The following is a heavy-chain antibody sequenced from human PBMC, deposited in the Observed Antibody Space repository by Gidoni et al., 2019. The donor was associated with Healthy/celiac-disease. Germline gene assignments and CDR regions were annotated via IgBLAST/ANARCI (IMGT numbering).Heavy chain of an antibody. CDR3: AKDIEGYDSSFDSFFDI. D-gene: IGHD3-22*01. V-gene: IGHV3-43*01. CDR1: GFTFDDYT. CDR2: ISWDGGST. J-gene: IGHJ3*02. Sequence: EVQLVESGGVVVQPGGSLRLSCAASGFTFDDYTMHWVRQAPGKGLEGVSLISWDGGSTYYADSVKGRFTISRDNSKNSLYLQMNSLRTEDTALYYCAKDIEGYDSSFDSFFDIWGQGTMVTVSS.